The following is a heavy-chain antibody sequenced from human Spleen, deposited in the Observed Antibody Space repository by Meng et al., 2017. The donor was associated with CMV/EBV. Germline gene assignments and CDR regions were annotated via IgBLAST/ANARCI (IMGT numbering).Heavy chain of an antibody. CDR3: ARDITPCYSPCTNGVCYRRMHDY. J-gene: IGHJ4*02. CDR2: INPNSGDT. D-gene: IGHD2-8*01. V-gene: IGHV1-2*02. Sequence: ASVMVSCKASGYTFTGYYIHWVRQAPGQGLEWMGWINPNSGDTKYAQKFQGRVTMTRDTSISTAYMELSSLRSDDTAVYYCARDITPCYSPCTNGVCYRRMHDYWGQGTLVTVSS. CDR1: GYTFTGYY.